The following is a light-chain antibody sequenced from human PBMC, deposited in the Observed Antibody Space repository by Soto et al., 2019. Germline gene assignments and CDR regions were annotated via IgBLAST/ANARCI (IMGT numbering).Light chain of an antibody. J-gene: IGKJ1*01. CDR3: QQYSTYFRT. CDR2: KAS. CDR1: QSISNW. Sequence: DIQMNQSPSTMSASVGDRVSITCRASQSISNWLAWYQQKPGKAPKLLIYKASSLESGVPSRFSGSGSGTEFTLTISSLQPDDFATYYCQQYSTYFRTFGQGTKVEIK. V-gene: IGKV1-5*03.